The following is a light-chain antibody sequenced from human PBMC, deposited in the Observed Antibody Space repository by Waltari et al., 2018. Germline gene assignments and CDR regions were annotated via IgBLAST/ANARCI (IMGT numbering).Light chain of an antibody. V-gene: IGLV3-1*01. CDR3: QAWDKSSVI. CDR2: QDN. Sequence: SYELTQPPSVSMSPGQTASITCSGNRLGDKYTAWYQQKAGQTPVLLIYQDNKRPSGIPERFSGSNSGKTATLTITGTQTMDGADYYCQAWDKSSVIFGGGTKLTVL. CDR1: RLGDKY. J-gene: IGLJ2*01.